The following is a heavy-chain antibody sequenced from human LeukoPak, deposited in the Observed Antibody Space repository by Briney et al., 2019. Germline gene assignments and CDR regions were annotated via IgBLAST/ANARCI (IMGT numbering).Heavy chain of an antibody. J-gene: IGHJ4*02. Sequence: ASVKVSCKASGYTFTTYGISWVRQAPRQGLEWMGWISAYNGNTNYAQKLQGRVTMTTDTSTRTAYMELRSLRSDDTAVYYCARTGGEYQLLIGPFDYWGQGTLVTVSS. V-gene: IGHV1-18*01. CDR3: ARTGGEYQLLIGPFDY. D-gene: IGHD2-2*01. CDR2: ISAYNGNT. CDR1: GYTFTTYG.